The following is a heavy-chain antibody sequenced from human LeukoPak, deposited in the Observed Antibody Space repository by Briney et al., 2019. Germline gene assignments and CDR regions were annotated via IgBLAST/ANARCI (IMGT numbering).Heavy chain of an antibody. CDR3: AKGVERITIFGVVIPAAYYYGMDV. V-gene: IGHV3-23*01. CDR1: GFTFSSYA. CDR2: ISGSGGST. D-gene: IGHD3-3*01. J-gene: IGHJ6*02. Sequence: GGSLRLSCAASGFTFSSYAMSWVRQAPGKGLEWVSAISGSGGSTYYADSVKGRFTISRDNSKNPLYLQMNSLRAEDTAVYYCAKGVERITIFGVVIPAAYYYGMDVWGQGTTVTVSS.